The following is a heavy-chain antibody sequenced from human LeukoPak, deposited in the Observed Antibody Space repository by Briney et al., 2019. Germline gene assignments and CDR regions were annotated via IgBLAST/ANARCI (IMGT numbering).Heavy chain of an antibody. J-gene: IGHJ4*02. Sequence: GSLRLSCAASGFTFSRYSMNWVRQAPGKGLEWVSYISSSSSTMYYADSVKGRFTISRDNAENSLYLQMNSLRDDDTAVYYCARDRWSDGFDYWGQGTLVSVSS. CDR1: GFTFSRYS. V-gene: IGHV3-48*02. D-gene: IGHD1-26*01. CDR2: ISSSSSTM. CDR3: ARDRWSDGFDY.